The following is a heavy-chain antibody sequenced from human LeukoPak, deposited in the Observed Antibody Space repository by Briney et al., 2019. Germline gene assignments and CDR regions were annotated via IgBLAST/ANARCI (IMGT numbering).Heavy chain of an antibody. CDR1: GFTFSSYE. Sequence: GGSLRLSCAASGFTFSSYEMNWVRQAPGKGLEWVSYISSSGSTIYYADSVKGRFTISRDNAKNSLYLQMNSLRAEDTAVYYCARGKSSGWYYYYYYMDVWGKGTTVTISS. CDR3: ARGKSSGWYYYYYYMDV. D-gene: IGHD6-19*01. J-gene: IGHJ6*03. CDR2: ISSSGSTI. V-gene: IGHV3-48*03.